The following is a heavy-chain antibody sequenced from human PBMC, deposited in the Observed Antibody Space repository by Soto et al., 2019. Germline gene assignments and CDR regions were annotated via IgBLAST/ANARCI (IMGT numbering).Heavy chain of an antibody. D-gene: IGHD3-22*01. CDR1: GYTFTGYY. V-gene: IGHV1-2*02. CDR3: ARRTETYSGVTMIVVVPHPGDYYYGMDV. J-gene: IGHJ6*02. Sequence: ASVKVSCKAPGYTFTGYYMHWVRQAPGQGLEWMGWINPNSGGTNYAQKFQGRVTMTRDTSISTAYMELSSVTAADTAVYYCARRTETYSGVTMIVVVPHPGDYYYGMDVWGQGTTVTVSS. CDR2: INPNSGGT.